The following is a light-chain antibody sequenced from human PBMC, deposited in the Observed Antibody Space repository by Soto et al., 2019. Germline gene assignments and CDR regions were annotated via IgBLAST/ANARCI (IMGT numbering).Light chain of an antibody. Sequence: PGEGATLSCRASQSVSGSYLAWYQQKPGKAPRLLIYGASSRATGIPDRFSGSGSGTDFTLSISRLAPEDFAVYYCQQYATFPFTFGPGTKVDIK. CDR2: GAS. J-gene: IGKJ3*01. CDR1: QSVSGSY. V-gene: IGKV3-20*01. CDR3: QQYATFPFT.